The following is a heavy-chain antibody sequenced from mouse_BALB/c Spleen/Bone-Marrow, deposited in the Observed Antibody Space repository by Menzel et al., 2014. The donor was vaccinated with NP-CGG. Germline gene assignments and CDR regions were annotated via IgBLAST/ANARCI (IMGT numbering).Heavy chain of an antibody. J-gene: IGHJ1*01. CDR2: INPDSSTI. D-gene: IGHD1-1*01. Sequence: EVNVVESGGGLVQPGGSLKLSCAASGFDFXGYWMSWVRQAPGKGLEWIGEINPDSSTINYTPSLKDKFIISRDNAKNTLYLQMSKVRSEDTALYYCARLNYYGSLFVWGAGTTVTVSS. V-gene: IGHV4-1*02. CDR3: ARLNYYGSLFV. CDR1: GFDFXGYW.